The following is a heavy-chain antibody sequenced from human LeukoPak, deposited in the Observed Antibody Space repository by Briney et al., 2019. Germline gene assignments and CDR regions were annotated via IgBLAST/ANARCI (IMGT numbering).Heavy chain of an antibody. CDR3: ARVWDIGYSSSSGPYYYGMDV. J-gene: IGHJ6*02. CDR1: GGTFSSYA. D-gene: IGHD6-6*01. Sequence: SVKVSCKASGGTFSSYAISWVRQAPGQGPEWMGGIIPIFGTANNAQKFQGRVTITADESTSTAYMELSSLRSEDTAVYYCARVWDIGYSSSSGPYYYGMDVWGQGTTVTVSS. CDR2: IIPIFGTA. V-gene: IGHV1-69*13.